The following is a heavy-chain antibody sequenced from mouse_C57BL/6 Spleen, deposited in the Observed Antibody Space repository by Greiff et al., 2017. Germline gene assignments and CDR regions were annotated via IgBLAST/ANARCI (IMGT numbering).Heavy chain of an antibody. V-gene: IGHV1-26*01. CDR3: ARPYYYGSWTYFDY. CDR2: INPNNGGT. Sequence: EVQLQQSGPELVKPGASVKISCKASGYTFTDYYMNWVKQSHGKSLEWIGDINPNNGGTSYNQKFKGKATLTVDKSSSTAYMELRSLTSEDSAVYYCARPYYYGSWTYFDYWGQGTTLTVSS. J-gene: IGHJ2*01. CDR1: GYTFTDYY. D-gene: IGHD1-1*01.